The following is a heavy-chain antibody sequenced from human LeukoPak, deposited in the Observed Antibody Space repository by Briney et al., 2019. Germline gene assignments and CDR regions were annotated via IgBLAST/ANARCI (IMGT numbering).Heavy chain of an antibody. V-gene: IGHV3-23*01. CDR1: GFIFSNYA. D-gene: IGHD3-22*01. Sequence: GGSLRLSCAASGFIFSNYAMTWVRQAPGKGLEWISTISGSDGSTYYADSVKGRFTISRDNSKNTLYLQMNSLRAEDTAVYYCAKVLRSNYYDSSGYLDYWGQGTLVTVSS. CDR3: AKVLRSNYYDSSGYLDY. CDR2: ISGSDGST. J-gene: IGHJ4*02.